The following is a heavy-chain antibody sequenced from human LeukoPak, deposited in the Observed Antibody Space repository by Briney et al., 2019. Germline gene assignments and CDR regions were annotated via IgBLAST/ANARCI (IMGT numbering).Heavy chain of an antibody. V-gene: IGHV4-59*01. J-gene: IGHJ6*02. CDR3: ARGKFGDFED. Sequence: SETLSLTCTVSGASINSYYWSWIRQPPGKGLEWIGCVSYSGSTDYNPALKSRVTIPEDTSKSQVSLKLSSVTAADTAVYFCARGKFGDFEDWGQGTTVTVSS. D-gene: IGHD4-17*01. CDR1: GASINSYY. CDR2: VSYSGST.